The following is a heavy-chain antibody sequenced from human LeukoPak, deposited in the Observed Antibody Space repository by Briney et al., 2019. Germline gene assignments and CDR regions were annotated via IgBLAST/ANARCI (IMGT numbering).Heavy chain of an antibody. D-gene: IGHD4/OR15-4a*01. CDR3: AREKGSVFGAGWFDP. V-gene: IGHV3-11*01. CDR2: ISRSGITT. CDR1: GFTFSDYY. J-gene: IGHJ5*02. Sequence: GGSLRLSCAASGFTFSDYYMIWIRQAPGKGLEWVSYISRSGITTYYTDSVKGRFTISRDNAKTSLYLQMNSLRAEDAAIYYCAREKGSVFGAGWFDPWGQGTLVTVSS.